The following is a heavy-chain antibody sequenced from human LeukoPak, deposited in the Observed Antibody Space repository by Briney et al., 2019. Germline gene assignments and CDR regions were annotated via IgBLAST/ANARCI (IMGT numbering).Heavy chain of an antibody. D-gene: IGHD3-3*01. CDR3: ARAYERSGYQSRGFDF. J-gene: IGHJ4*02. Sequence: SETLSLTCAVYGGSFSGYYWSWIRQPPGKGLEWIGEINHSGSTNYNPSLKSRVTISVDTSKNQFSLKVSSETAADSAVYYCARAYERSGYQSRGFDFWGQGALVIVSS. V-gene: IGHV4-34*01. CDR1: GGSFSGYY. CDR2: INHSGST.